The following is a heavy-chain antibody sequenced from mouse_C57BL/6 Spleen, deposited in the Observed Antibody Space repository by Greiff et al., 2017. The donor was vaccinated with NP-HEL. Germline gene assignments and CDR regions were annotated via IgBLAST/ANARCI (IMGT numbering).Heavy chain of an antibody. CDR3: AREGILYFEV. CDR1: GYTFTSYW. Sequence: QVQLQQPGAELVRPGSSVKLSCKASGYTFTSYWMDWVKQRPGQGLEWIGNIYPSDSETHYNQKFKDKATLTVDKSSSTAYMQLSSLTSEDSAVYYCAREGILYFEVWGTGTTVTVSS. J-gene: IGHJ1*03. V-gene: IGHV1-61*01. CDR2: IYPSDSET.